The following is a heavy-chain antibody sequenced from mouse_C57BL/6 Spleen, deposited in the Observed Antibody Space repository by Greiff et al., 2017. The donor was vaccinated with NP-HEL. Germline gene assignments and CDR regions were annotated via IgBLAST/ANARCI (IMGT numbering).Heavy chain of an antibody. J-gene: IGHJ4*01. CDR3: TRGDYDYDHAMDY. Sequence: EVKLMESGEGLVKPGGSLKLSCAASGFTFSSYAMSWVRQTPEKRLEWVAYISSGGDYIYYADTVKGRFTISRDNARNTLYLQMSSLKSEDTAMYYCTRGDYDYDHAMDYWGQGTSVTVSS. V-gene: IGHV5-9-1*02. CDR2: ISSGGDYI. D-gene: IGHD2-4*01. CDR1: GFTFSSYA.